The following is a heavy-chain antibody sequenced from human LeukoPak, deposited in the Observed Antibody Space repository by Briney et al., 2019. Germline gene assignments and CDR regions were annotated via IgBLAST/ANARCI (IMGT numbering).Heavy chain of an antibody. Sequence: SETLSLTCTVSGGSISSSSYYWGWIRQPPGKGLEWIGSIYYSGSTYYNPYLKSRVTISVDTSKNQFSLKLSSVTAADTAVYYCARDPLYSSSWYGYDYWGQGTLVTVSS. D-gene: IGHD6-13*01. CDR3: ARDPLYSSSWYGYDY. CDR1: GGSISSSSYY. J-gene: IGHJ4*02. CDR2: IYYSGST. V-gene: IGHV4-39*07.